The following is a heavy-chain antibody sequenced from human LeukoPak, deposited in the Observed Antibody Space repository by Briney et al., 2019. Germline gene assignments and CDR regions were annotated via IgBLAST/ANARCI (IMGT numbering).Heavy chain of an antibody. CDR1: GGSFSGYH. J-gene: IGHJ4*02. D-gene: IGHD3/OR15-3a*01. CDR2: IYHTGRT. V-gene: IGHV4-34*01. CDR3: ARQTGSGLFILP. Sequence: SETLSLTCAFYGGSFSGYHWSWLRQPPGKGLEWIGEIYHTGRTNYNPSLRSRVTISVDTSKNQFSLKMSTVTAADTAVYYCARQTGSGLFILPGGQGTLVTVSS.